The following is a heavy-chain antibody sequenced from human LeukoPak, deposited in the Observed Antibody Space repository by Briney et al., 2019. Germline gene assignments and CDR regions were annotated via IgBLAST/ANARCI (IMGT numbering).Heavy chain of an antibody. CDR3: ARLSFTAMVLLGY. V-gene: IGHV4-31*03. CDR2: IYYSGST. Sequence: SQTLSLTCTVSGGSISSGGYYWSWIRQHPGKGLEWIGYIYYSGSTYYNPSLKSRVTISVDTSKNQFSLKLSSVTAADTAVYYCARLSFTAMVLLGYWGQGTLVTVSS. CDR1: GGSISSGGYY. J-gene: IGHJ4*02. D-gene: IGHD5-18*01.